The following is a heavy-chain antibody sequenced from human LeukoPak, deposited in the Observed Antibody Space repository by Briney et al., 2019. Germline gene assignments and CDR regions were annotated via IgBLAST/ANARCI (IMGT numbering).Heavy chain of an antibody. CDR2: ISYDGSNK. CDR3: AKSRGDEYQLPRRHGMDV. CDR1: GFTFSSYG. D-gene: IGHD2-2*01. J-gene: IGHJ6*04. Sequence: GGSLRLSCAASGFTFSSYGMHWVRQAPGKGLEWVAVISYDGSNKYYADSVKGRFTISRDNSKNTLYLQMNSLRAEDTAVYYCAKSRGDEYQLPRRHGMDVWGKGTTVTVSS. V-gene: IGHV3-30*18.